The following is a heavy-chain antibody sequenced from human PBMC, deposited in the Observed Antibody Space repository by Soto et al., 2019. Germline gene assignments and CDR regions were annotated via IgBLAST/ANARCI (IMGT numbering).Heavy chain of an antibody. CDR2: LSGHSDTT. CDR3: ARDPSYESHIQKWFDT. V-gene: IGHV1-18*01. Sequence: ASVKVSCKTSGYSLTNFGIRWGRQATGQGLEGVGLLSGHSDTTHHAQKFPVKVTLTTDNSTSTAYMELRILGSDDTAVYYCARDPSYESHIQKWFDTWGQGTPVTLAS. D-gene: IGHD3-22*01. CDR1: GYSLTNFG. J-gene: IGHJ5*02.